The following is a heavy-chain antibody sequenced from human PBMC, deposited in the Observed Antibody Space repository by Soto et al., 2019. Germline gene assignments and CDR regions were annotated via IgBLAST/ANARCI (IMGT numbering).Heavy chain of an antibody. J-gene: IGHJ5*02. CDR3: ARRVTMSSVTLGNGNWFDP. Sequence: SETLSLTCTVSGGSFSSSSYYWGWIRQPPGKGLEWIGSIYYSGSTYYNPSLKSRVTMSVDPSKNQFSLKLISVTAADTAIYYCARRVTMSSVTLGNGNWFDPWGQGTPVTVSS. D-gene: IGHD3-10*02. V-gene: IGHV4-39*01. CDR1: GGSFSSSSYY. CDR2: IYYSGST.